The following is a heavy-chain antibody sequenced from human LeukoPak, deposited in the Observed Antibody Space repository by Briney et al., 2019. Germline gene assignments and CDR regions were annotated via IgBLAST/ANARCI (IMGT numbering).Heavy chain of an antibody. CDR3: AKRDAKISGSDSFDI. D-gene: IGHD3-10*01. CDR1: GFTFSKYG. J-gene: IGHJ3*02. Sequence: GRSLRFSCAGSGFTFSKYGMHWVRQAPGKALEWVAVIWNDGSHENYADSVKGRFTISRDNSENTLYLQMSSLRAEDTAMYFCAKRDAKISGSDSFDIWGQGTMVTVSS. CDR2: IWNDGSHE. V-gene: IGHV3-33*06.